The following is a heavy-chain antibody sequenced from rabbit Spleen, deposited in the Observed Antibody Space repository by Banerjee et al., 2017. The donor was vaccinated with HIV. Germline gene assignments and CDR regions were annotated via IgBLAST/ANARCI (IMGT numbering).Heavy chain of an antibody. CDR3: ARDLAGAIGWNFYL. V-gene: IGHV1S45*01. Sequence: QEQLEESGGDLVKPGGTLTLTCKASGIDFSRYYDMCWVRQAPGKGLEWIGCVYTGNAKTYYASWAKGRFTISKTSSTTVTLQMTSLTVADTATYFCARDLAGAIGWNFYLWGQGTLVTVS. CDR1: GIDFSRYYD. J-gene: IGHJ3*01. CDR2: VYTGNAKT. D-gene: IGHD4-1*01.